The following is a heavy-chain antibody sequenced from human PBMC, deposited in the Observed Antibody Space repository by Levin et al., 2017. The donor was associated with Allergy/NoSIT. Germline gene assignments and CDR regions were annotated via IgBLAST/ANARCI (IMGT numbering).Heavy chain of an antibody. CDR1: GFTVSSNY. CDR2: IYSGGST. D-gene: IGHD2-15*01. Sequence: LSLTCAASGFTVSSNYMSWVRQAPGKGLEWVSVIYSGGSTYYADSVKGRFTISRDNSKNTLYLQMNSLRAEDTAVYYCARDASGYCSGGSCLDAFDIWGQGTMVTVSS. J-gene: IGHJ3*02. CDR3: ARDASGYCSGGSCLDAFDI. V-gene: IGHV3-53*01.